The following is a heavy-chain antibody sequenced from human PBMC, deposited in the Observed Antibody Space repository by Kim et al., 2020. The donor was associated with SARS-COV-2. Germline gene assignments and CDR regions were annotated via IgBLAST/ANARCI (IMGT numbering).Heavy chain of an antibody. D-gene: IGHD3-10*01. V-gene: IGHV5-51*01. J-gene: IGHJ2*01. CDR2: IYPGDSDT. CDR3: VRKQSTEWFGELIGNWYFDL. Sequence: GESLKISCKGSGYSFTSYWIGWVRQMPGKGLEWMGIIYPGDSDTRYSPSFQGQVTISADKSISTAYLQWSSLKASDTAMYYCVRKQSTEWFGELIGNWYFDLWGRGTLVTVSS. CDR1: GYSFTSYW.